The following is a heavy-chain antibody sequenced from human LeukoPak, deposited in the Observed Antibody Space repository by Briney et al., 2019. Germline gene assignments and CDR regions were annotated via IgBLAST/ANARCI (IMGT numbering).Heavy chain of an antibody. J-gene: IGHJ1*01. CDR2: MNPNSGNT. CDR3: ARVSSSCWPEYFQH. D-gene: IGHD2-2*01. CDR1: GYTFTSYD. Sequence: SVKVSCKASGYTFTSYDINWVRQATGQGLEWMGWMNPNSGNTGYAQKFQGRVTMTRNTSISTAYMELSSLRSEDTAVYYCARVSSSCWPEYFQHWGQGTLVTVSS. V-gene: IGHV1-8*01.